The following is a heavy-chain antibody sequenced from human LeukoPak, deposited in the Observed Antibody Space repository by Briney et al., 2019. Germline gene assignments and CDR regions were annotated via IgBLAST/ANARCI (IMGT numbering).Heavy chain of an antibody. Sequence: GGSLRLSCAASGFIFSTYWMHWVRQVPGTGPVWVSRTNADGSITDYTDSVKGRFTISRDNAKDTLYLQMNSLRPEDTAVYYCGRDLGGRGGAWGQGTLVTVSS. CDR2: TNADGSIT. J-gene: IGHJ5*02. CDR3: GRDLGGRGGA. V-gene: IGHV3-74*01. CDR1: GFIFSTYW. D-gene: IGHD3-16*01.